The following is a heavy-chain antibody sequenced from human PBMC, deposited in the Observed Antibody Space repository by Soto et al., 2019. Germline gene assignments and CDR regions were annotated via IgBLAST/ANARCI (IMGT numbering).Heavy chain of an antibody. V-gene: IGHV4-34*01. D-gene: IGHD2-8*02. CDR1: SGSLSGFS. J-gene: IGHJ4*02. CDR3: AREKITGLFDY. CDR2: INHSGSS. Sequence: SETLSLTCAVYSGSLSGFSWSWIRQTPGQGLEWVGEINHSGSSNYNPSLKSRVTISVDTSKNQFSLKLTSVTAADTAVYYCAREKITGLFDYWGKGTLVTVSS.